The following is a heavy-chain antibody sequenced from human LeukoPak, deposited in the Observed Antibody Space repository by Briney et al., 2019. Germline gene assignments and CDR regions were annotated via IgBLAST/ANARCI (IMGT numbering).Heavy chain of an antibody. V-gene: IGHV3-23*01. Sequence: GGSLRLSCAASGFTFSSYGMSWVRQAPGKGLEWVSAISGSGGSTYYADSVKGRFTISRDNSKNTLYLQMNSLRAEDTAVYYCARARSSYGYGDAFDIWGQGTMVTVSS. CDR3: ARARSSYGYGDAFDI. J-gene: IGHJ3*02. D-gene: IGHD5-18*01. CDR2: ISGSGGST. CDR1: GFTFSSYG.